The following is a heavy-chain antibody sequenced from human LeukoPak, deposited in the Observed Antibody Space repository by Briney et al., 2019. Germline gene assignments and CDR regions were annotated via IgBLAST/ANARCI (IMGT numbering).Heavy chain of an antibody. J-gene: IGHJ4*02. CDR1: GGSFSGYY. Sequence: SETLSLTCAVYGGSFSGYYWSWIRQPPGKGLEWIGEINRSGSTNYNPSLKSRVTISVDTSKNQFSLKLSSVTAADTAVYYCARARIVGATSPFVYWGQGTLVTVSS. D-gene: IGHD1-26*01. CDR2: INRSGST. V-gene: IGHV4-34*01. CDR3: ARARIVGATSPFVY.